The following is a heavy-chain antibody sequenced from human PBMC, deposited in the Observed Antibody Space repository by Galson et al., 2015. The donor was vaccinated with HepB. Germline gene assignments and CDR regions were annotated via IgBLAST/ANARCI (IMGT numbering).Heavy chain of an antibody. CDR1: GYPFASYG. CDR2: ISVYNGNT. CDR3: ARVDEEAPVAGTY. J-gene: IGHJ4*02. D-gene: IGHD6-19*01. Sequence: SCKASGYPFASYGINWVRQAPGQGLEWMGWISVYNGNTNYAQEFQGRVTMTTDTSTSTAYMELRSLRSDDTAVYYCARVDEEAPVAGTYWGQGTLVTVSS. V-gene: IGHV1-18*04.